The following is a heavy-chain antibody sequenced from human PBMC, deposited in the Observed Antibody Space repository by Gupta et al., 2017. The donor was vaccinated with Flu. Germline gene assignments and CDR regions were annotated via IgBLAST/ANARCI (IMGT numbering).Heavy chain of an antibody. CDR2: IYWDDDK. CDR3: AHRWGECRGTSCLWLDP. V-gene: IGHV2-5*02. Sequence: QITLKESGPTLVKPTQTLTVTCTFSGFSLSTSGVGVGWFRQPPGKALEWLAPIYWDDDKRSRPSRKRRLTITKDNYKNQGVLTMTNMAHVEQDKEYCAHRWGECRGTSCLWLDPWGQGTLVPVS. CDR1: GFSLSTSGVG. J-gene: IGHJ5*02. D-gene: IGHD3-16*01.